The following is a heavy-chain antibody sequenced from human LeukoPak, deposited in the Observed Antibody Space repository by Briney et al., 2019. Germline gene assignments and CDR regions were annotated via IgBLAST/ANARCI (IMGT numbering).Heavy chain of an antibody. CDR1: GFTFSNYW. D-gene: IGHD2-2*02. CDR3: VATYLYAMDV. V-gene: IGHV3-74*01. Sequence: GGSLRLSCVASGFTFSNYWMHWVRQAPGKGLVWSSRINSDGSSTSYADSVKGRVTISRDNAKNTLYLQMNSPRAEDTAVYYCVATYLYAMDVWGKGTTVTVSS. CDR2: INSDGSST. J-gene: IGHJ6*04.